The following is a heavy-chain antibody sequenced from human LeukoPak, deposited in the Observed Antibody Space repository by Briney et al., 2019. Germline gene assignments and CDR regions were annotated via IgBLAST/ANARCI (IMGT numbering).Heavy chain of an antibody. J-gene: IGHJ4*02. CDR2: IYWNDDK. V-gene: IGHV2-5*01. CDR3: AHTSLWFGELFFDY. CDR1: GFSLSASGVG. D-gene: IGHD3-10*01. Sequence: SGPTLVNPTQTLTLTCTFSGFSLSASGVGVGWIRQPPGKALEWLALIYWNDDKRYSPSLKSRLTITKDTSKNQVVLTMTNMDPVDTATYYCAHTSLWFGELFFDYWGQGTLVTVSS.